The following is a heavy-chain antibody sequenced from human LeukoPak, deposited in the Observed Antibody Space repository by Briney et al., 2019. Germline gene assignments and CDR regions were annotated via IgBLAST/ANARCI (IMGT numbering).Heavy chain of an antibody. CDR2: INPNSGDT. CDR1: GYTFTGYH. Sequence: ASMKVSCKASGYTFTGYHMHWVRQAPGQGLEWMGWINPNSGDTNYAQKFQGRVTMTRDTSISTAYMELSWLRSDDTAVYYCAVNYVYGDHAHRNPGAYYYMDVWGKGTTVTVSS. J-gene: IGHJ6*03. CDR3: AVNYVYGDHAHRNPGAYYYMDV. D-gene: IGHD4/OR15-4a*01. V-gene: IGHV1-2*02.